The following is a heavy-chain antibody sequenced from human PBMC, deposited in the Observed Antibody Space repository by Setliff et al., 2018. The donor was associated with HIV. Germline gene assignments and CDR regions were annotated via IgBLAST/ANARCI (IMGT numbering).Heavy chain of an antibody. Sequence: SETLSLTCTVSGVSINSVLYSWTWIRQLPGKGLEWIGYIYYTGSTYYNPSLKSRVSISVDTSKNQFSLKLTSVTAADTAVYYCARGWFGGYYFDYWGQGTLVTVSS. V-gene: IGHV4-31*03. CDR1: GVSINSVLYS. CDR2: IYYTGST. J-gene: IGHJ4*02. D-gene: IGHD3-10*01. CDR3: ARGWFGGYYFDY.